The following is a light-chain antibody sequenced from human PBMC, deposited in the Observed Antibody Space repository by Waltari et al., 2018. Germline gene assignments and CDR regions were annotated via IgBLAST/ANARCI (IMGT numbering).Light chain of an antibody. J-gene: IGLJ3*02. CDR3: ASHPSRDTWV. CDR2: DVT. CDR1: SSDVGAYNY. Sequence: QSALTQPASVSGSPGQSITISCAGTSSDVGAYNYLFWYQQHPGKATKLMTYDVTNRPSRISNRFSGSTSGNTASLTISGLQAEDEADYYCASHPSRDTWVFGGGTKVTVL. V-gene: IGLV2-14*01.